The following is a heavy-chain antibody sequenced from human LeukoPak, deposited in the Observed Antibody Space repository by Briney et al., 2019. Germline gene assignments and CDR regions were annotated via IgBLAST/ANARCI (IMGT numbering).Heavy chain of an antibody. Sequence: GGSLRLSCAASGFTFSSYGMHWVRQAPGKGLEWVAVIWYDGSNKYYADSVKGRFTISRDNSKNTLYLQMNSLRAEDTAVYYCARDNVYYGSGSYVDYWGQGTLVTASS. V-gene: IGHV3-33*01. CDR2: IWYDGSNK. J-gene: IGHJ4*02. CDR3: ARDNVYYGSGSYVDY. D-gene: IGHD3-10*01. CDR1: GFTFSSYG.